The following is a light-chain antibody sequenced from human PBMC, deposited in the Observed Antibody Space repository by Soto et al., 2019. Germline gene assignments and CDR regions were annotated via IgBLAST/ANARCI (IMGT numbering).Light chain of an antibody. CDR1: QSLLYTTGNNH. V-gene: IGKV2-28*01. Sequence: DLVMTQSPLSLPVTPGEPASISCRSSQSLLYTTGNNHLDWYLQKPGQPPQLLIYWGSNRASGVPDRFSGSGSGTDFTLKISRVEADDVGVYYCMQGRQFPATFGQGTRLDIK. CDR3: MQGRQFPAT. J-gene: IGKJ5*01. CDR2: WGS.